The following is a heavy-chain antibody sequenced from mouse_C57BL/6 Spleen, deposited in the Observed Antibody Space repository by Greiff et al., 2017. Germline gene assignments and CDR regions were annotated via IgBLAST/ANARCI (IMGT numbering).Heavy chain of an antibody. J-gene: IGHJ4*01. Sequence: QVQLQQSGAELVKPGASVKMSCKASGYTFTTYPIEWMKQNHGKSLEWIGNFHPYNDDTKYNEKFKGKATLTVDKSSSTAYMQLSSLTSEDSAVYYCAMGRGNYVNYAMDYWGQGTSVTVSS. D-gene: IGHD2-1*01. CDR3: AMGRGNYVNYAMDY. CDR2: FHPYNDDT. V-gene: IGHV1-47*01. CDR1: GYTFTTYP.